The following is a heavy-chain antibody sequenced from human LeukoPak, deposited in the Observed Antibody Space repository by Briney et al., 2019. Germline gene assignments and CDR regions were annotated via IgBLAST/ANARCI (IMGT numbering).Heavy chain of an antibody. CDR3: ARDLVAARRGGDY. CDR1: GFTFSSYS. Sequence: GGSLRLSCAASGFTFSSYSMNWVRQAPGKGLEWVSSISSSSSYIYYADSVKGRFTISRDNAKNPLYLQMNSLRAEDTAVYYCARDLVAARRGGDYWGQGTLVTVSS. V-gene: IGHV3-21*01. CDR2: ISSSSSYI. D-gene: IGHD6-6*01. J-gene: IGHJ4*02.